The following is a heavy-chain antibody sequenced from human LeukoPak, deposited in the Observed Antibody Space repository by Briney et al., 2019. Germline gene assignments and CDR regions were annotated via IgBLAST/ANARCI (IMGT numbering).Heavy chain of an antibody. CDR3: ARDWRKDAFDI. Sequence: GGSLRLSCAASGFTFSSYGMNWVRQAPGKGLEWVSYISSSSSTIYYADSVKGRFTISRDNAKNSLYLQMNSLRAEDTAVYYCARDWRKDAFDIWGQGTMVTVSS. CDR1: GFTFSSYG. J-gene: IGHJ3*02. CDR2: ISSSSSTI. V-gene: IGHV3-48*01.